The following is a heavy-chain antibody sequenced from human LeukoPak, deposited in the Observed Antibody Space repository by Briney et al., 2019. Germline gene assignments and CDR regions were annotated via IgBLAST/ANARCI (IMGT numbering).Heavy chain of an antibody. CDR3: ARDRSWYSNTYYFDY. J-gene: IGHJ4*02. CDR2: IYTSGST. Sequence: PSETLSLTCTVSGGSISSYYWSWIRQPAGKGLEWIGRIYTSGSTNYNPSLKSRVTMSVDTSKNQFSLKLSSVTAADTAVYYCARDRSWYSNTYYFDYWGQGTLDTVSS. CDR1: GGSISSYY. V-gene: IGHV4-4*07. D-gene: IGHD6-13*01.